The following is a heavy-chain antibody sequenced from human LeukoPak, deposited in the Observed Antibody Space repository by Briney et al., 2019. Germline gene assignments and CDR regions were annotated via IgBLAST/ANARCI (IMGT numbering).Heavy chain of an antibody. D-gene: IGHD3/OR15-3a*01. V-gene: IGHV4-34*01. CDR2: IHQSEVT. CDR3: AQHSDFYFDI. J-gene: IGHJ2*01. Sequence: PSETLSLTCAVFGGSFSGRYWSWVRHPPGKGLEWIGQIHQSEVTSYNPSLGSRVTMSVDTSKKQVSLYLTSVTAADTAVYFCAQHSDFYFDIWGRGTLVTVSS. CDR1: GGSFSGRY.